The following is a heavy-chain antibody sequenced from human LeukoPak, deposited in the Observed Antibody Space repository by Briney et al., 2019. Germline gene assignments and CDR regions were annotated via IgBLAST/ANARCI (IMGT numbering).Heavy chain of an antibody. CDR2: IKEDGSDK. CDR3: ARDRWGYSYGGD. CDR1: EFTFGNFW. V-gene: IGHV3-7*01. D-gene: IGHD5-18*01. Sequence: PGGSLRLSCAASEFTFGNFWMTWVRQAPGKGLEWVANIKEDGSDKYYVDSVKGRFTISRDNAKNSLYLQMNSLRAEDTAVYFCARDRWGYSYGGDWGQGTLVTVSS. J-gene: IGHJ4*02.